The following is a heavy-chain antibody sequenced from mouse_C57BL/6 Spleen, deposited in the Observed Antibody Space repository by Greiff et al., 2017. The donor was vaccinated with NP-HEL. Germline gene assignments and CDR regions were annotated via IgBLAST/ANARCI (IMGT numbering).Heavy chain of an antibody. V-gene: IGHV5-9-1*02. CDR3: TRDRGSYYSNYCAMDY. CDR1: GFTFSSYA. J-gene: IGHJ4*01. D-gene: IGHD2-5*01. Sequence: EVQGVESGEGLVKPGGSLKLSCAASGFTFSSYAMSWVRQTPEKRLEWVAYISSGGDYIYYADTVKGRFTISRDNARNTLYLQMSSLKSEDTAMYYCTRDRGSYYSNYCAMDYWGQGTSVTVSS. CDR2: ISSGGDYI.